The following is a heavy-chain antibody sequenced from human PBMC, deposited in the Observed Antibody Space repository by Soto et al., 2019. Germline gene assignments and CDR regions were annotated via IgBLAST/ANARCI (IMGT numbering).Heavy chain of an antibody. CDR1: GYTFTSYG. J-gene: IGHJ5*01. CDR3: ARDGDWNDYERNLFDS. D-gene: IGHD1-1*01. CDR2: ISAYNGNT. V-gene: IGHV1-18*01. Sequence: ASVKVSCKASGYTFTSYGISWVRQAPGQGLEWMGWISAYNGNTNYAQKFQGRVTMTTDTSTSTAYMELSSLRSDDTAVYYCARDGDWNDYERNLFDSWGQGNMLIVSS.